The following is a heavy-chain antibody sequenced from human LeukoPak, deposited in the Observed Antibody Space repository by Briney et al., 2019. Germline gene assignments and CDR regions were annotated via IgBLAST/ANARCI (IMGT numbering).Heavy chain of an antibody. CDR2: ISYDGSNK. CDR1: GFTFSSYA. CDR3: AKSRSGSANWALQIFDN. V-gene: IGHV3-30-3*02. J-gene: IGHJ4*02. D-gene: IGHD1-1*01. Sequence: SGGSLRLSCAASGFTFSSYAMHWVRQAPGKGLEWVAVISYDGSNKYYADYVKGRFTISRDNSNNSLFVQMNSLRAEDTAVYFCAKSRSGSANWALQIFDNWGQGTLVTVSS.